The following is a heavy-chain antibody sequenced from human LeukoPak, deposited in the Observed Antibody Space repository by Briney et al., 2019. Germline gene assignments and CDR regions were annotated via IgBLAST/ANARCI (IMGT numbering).Heavy chain of an antibody. J-gene: IGHJ6*03. D-gene: IGHD5-12*01. CDR2: IYTSGST. Sequence: TSETLSLTCTVSGGSISSYYWSWIRQPPGKGLEWIGYIYTSGSTNYNPSLKSRVTISVDTTKNQFSLKLSSVTAADTAVYYCAREDIVATSNYYYYYMDVWGKGTTVTVSS. CDR1: GGSISSYY. V-gene: IGHV4-4*09. CDR3: AREDIVATSNYYYYYMDV.